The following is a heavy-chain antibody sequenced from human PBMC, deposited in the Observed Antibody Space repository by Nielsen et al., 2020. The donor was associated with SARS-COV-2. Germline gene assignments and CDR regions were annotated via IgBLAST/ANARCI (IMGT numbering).Heavy chain of an antibody. Sequence: GESLKISCTASGFTFGDYAMSWFRQAPGKGLEWVGFIRSKAYGGTTEYAASVKGRFTISRDDSKSIAYLQMNSLKTEDTAVYYCTTEGLLWFGRGNDYWGQGTLVTSPQ. J-gene: IGHJ4*02. CDR1: GFTFGDYA. CDR2: IRSKAYGGTT. CDR3: TTEGLLWFGRGNDY. D-gene: IGHD3-10*01. V-gene: IGHV3-49*03.